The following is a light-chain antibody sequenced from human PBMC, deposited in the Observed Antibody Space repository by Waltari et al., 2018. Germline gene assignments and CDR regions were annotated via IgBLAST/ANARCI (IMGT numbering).Light chain of an antibody. CDR2: AAS. V-gene: IGKV1D-12*01. CDR3: QQANSFPFT. CDR1: QGISIW. J-gene: IGKJ4*01. Sequence: IQMTQSPSSVSASVRDTVTITCRASQGISIWLAWYQQKPGRTPDLLIYAASSLQSGVPSRFSGSGSGTDFTLTITRLQPEDFATYYCQQANSFPFTFGGGTKVEI.